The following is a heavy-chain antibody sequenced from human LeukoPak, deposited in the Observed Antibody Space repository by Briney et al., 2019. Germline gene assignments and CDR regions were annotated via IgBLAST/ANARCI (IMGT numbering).Heavy chain of an antibody. CDR2: INPNSGGT. V-gene: IGHV1-2*06. D-gene: IGHD3-22*01. CDR1: GYTFTGYY. J-gene: IGHJ4*02. Sequence: GASVKVSCKASGYTFTGYYMHWVRQAPGQGLEWMGRINPNSGGTNYAQKFQGRVTMTRDMSISTAYMELSRLRSDDTAVYYCARWNRDYYDSSGYYDLNDYWGQGTLVTVSS. CDR3: ARWNRDYYDSSGYYDLNDY.